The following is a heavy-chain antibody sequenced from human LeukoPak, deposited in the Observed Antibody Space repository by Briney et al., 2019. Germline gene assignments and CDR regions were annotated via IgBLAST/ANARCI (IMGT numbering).Heavy chain of an antibody. D-gene: IGHD3-3*01. J-gene: IGHJ4*02. Sequence: ASVKVSCKASGYTFTTNILNWFEKPPGQGLEGLGIINPSGGSTSYAQKFQGRVTMTRDTSTSTVYMELSSLRSEDTAVYYCARDGDIWSGPLDYWGQGTLVTVSS. CDR3: ARDGDIWSGPLDY. CDR1: GYTFTTNI. CDR2: INPSGGST. V-gene: IGHV1-46*01.